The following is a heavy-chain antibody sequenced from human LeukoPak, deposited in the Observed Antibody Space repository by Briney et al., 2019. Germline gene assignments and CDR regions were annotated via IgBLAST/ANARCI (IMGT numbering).Heavy chain of an antibody. CDR3: ARGPYSYYSSGAFDI. V-gene: IGHV4-61*02. Sequence: SETLSLTWTVSGDSLSSGDYYWGWIRQPAGTGLEWIRRISSSGSTNYNPSLKSRVTISVDTSKNQFSLKLSSVTAADTAVYFRARGPYSYYSSGAFDIWGQGTMVTVSS. D-gene: IGHD3-22*01. CDR1: GDSLSSGDYY. CDR2: ISSSGST. J-gene: IGHJ3*02.